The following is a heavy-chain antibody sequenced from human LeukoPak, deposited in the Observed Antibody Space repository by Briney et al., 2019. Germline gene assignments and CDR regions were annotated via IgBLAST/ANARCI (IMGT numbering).Heavy chain of an antibody. D-gene: IGHD5-12*01. Sequence: ASVKGSCKASGYTFTSYYVHWVRQAPGQGLEWMGIINLSGGSTYYAPKFQGRVTMTRDTSTSTVYMGLSSLRSEDTAVYYCAREGNVDIVATIDFDYWGQGTLVAVSS. J-gene: IGHJ4*02. CDR2: INLSGGST. CDR3: AREGNVDIVATIDFDY. V-gene: IGHV1-46*01. CDR1: GYTFTSYY.